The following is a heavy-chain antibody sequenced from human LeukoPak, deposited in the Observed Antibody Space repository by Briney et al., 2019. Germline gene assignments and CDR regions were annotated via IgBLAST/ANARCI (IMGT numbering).Heavy chain of an antibody. CDR3: ARGDSSSWYAYYYYYMDV. J-gene: IGHJ6*03. Sequence: VSVKVSCKASGYTFTSYDINWVRQATGQGLEWMGWMNPNSGNTGYAQKFQGRVTMTRNTSISTAYMELSSLRSEDTAVYYCARGDSSSWYAYYYYYMDVWGKGTTVTVSS. CDR2: MNPNSGNT. D-gene: IGHD6-13*01. V-gene: IGHV1-8*01. CDR1: GYTFTSYD.